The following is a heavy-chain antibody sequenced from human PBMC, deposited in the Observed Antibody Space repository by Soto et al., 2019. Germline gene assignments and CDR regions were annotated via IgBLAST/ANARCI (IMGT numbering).Heavy chain of an antibody. CDR2: ISYDGSNK. J-gene: IGHJ6*02. CDR1: GFTFSSYL. V-gene: IGHV3-30-3*01. D-gene: IGHD3-3*01. CDR3: ARGRFSALDV. Sequence: VGSLRLSCAASGFTFSSYLMHWVRQAPGMGLEWVADISYDGSNKFYADSVKGRFTISRDNSKNTVYVEMNSLRAEDAAVYYSARGRFSALDVWGQRTTVTVSS.